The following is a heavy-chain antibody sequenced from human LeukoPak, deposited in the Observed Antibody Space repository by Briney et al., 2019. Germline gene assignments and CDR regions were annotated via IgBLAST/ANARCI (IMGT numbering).Heavy chain of an antibody. J-gene: IGHJ3*02. V-gene: IGHV4-59*08. D-gene: IGHD5-12*01. CDR3: ARNISGLGLYSHYAYDPAGAFDI. Sequence: SETLSLTCIVSGGPISTHYWSWSRQPPGKGLEWIGYNDYSGSANYNPSLKSRVTISVDTSKNQFSLKLTSVTAADTAVYYCARNISGLGLYSHYAYDPAGAFDIWGQGTMVTVSS. CDR1: GGPISTHY. CDR2: NDYSGSA.